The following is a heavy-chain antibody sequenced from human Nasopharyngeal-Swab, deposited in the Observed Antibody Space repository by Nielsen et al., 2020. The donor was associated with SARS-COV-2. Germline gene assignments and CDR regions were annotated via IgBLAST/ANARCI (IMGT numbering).Heavy chain of an antibody. CDR1: GYKILNYW. V-gene: IGHV5-51*01. CDR3: ARVGWTGNYRGQLDS. D-gene: IGHD3/OR15-3a*01. J-gene: IGHJ4*02. Sequence: GESLKISCKVSGYKILNYWIGWVRQMPGKGPEWIGIIYPGYSDTRFSPSFEGQVTMSVDRSISTAYLQWSSLKDSDSAMYYCARVGWTGNYRGQLDSWGQGTLVTVSS. CDR2: IYPGYSDT.